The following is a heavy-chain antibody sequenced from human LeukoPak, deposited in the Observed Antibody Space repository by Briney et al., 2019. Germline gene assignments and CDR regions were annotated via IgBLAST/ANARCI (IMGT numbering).Heavy chain of an antibody. J-gene: IGHJ4*02. D-gene: IGHD3-3*01. V-gene: IGHV1-2*02. Sequence: VASVKVSCKASGYTFTGYYMHWVRQAPGQGLEWMGWINPNSGGTNYAQTFQGRVTMTRDTSLSTAYMELSRLRSDDTAVYYCASPAGVGRGDFDYWGQGTLVTVSS. CDR2: INPNSGGT. CDR1: GYTFTGYY. CDR3: ASPAGVGRGDFDY.